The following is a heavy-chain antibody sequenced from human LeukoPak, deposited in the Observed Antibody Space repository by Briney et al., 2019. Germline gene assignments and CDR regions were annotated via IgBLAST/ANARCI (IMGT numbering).Heavy chain of an antibody. D-gene: IGHD2-2*01. Sequence: GGSLRLSCAASGFTVSSNYMSWVRQAPGKGLEWVSVIYSGGSTYYADSVKGRFTISRDNSKNTLYLQMNSLRAKDTAVYYCARTMRAAAAISLYYGMDVWGQGTTVTVSS. CDR1: GFTVSSNY. CDR3: ARTMRAAAAISLYYGMDV. CDR2: IYSGGST. V-gene: IGHV3-53*01. J-gene: IGHJ6*02.